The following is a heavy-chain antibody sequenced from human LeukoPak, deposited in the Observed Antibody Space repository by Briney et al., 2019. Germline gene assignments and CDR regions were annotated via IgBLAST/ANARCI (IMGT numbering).Heavy chain of an antibody. D-gene: IGHD5-18*01. V-gene: IGHV4-30-4*01. J-gene: IGHJ3*02. CDR3: ASSMDTAMVRRAFDI. CDR2: IYYSGST. CDR1: GGSISSGDYY. Sequence: SETLSLTCTVSGGSISSGDYYWSWIRQPPGKGLEWIGYIYYSGSTYYNPSLKSRVTISVDTSKNQFSLKLSSVTAADTAVYYCASSMDTAMVRRAFDIWGQGTMVTVSS.